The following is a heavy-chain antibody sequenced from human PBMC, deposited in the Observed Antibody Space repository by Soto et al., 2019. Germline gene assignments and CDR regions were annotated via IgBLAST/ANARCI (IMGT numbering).Heavy chain of an antibody. CDR1: GFTFSSYW. V-gene: IGHV3-7*05. Sequence: EVQLVESGGGLVQSGGSLRLSCAASGFTFSSYWMSWVRQGPGKGPEWVANIKQDGSEIYYVDSVKGRFTISRDNAKSSLSLQMTSLRAEDTAVYPCAKSLSAIPAASWRQGTLVTVSS. CDR3: AKSLSAIPAAS. CDR2: IKQDGSEI. J-gene: IGHJ5*02. D-gene: IGHD6-25*01.